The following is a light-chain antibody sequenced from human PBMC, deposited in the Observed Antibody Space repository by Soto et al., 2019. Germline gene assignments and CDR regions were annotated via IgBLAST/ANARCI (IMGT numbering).Light chain of an antibody. Sequence: DIQMTQSPTSLSASVGGRVTITCRASQGIRNYVAWYQQIPGKAPKLLIYAASTLQSGVPSRFSGSGSGTDFTLTFNGLQPEDVATYSCQKYSSVPVFGPGTKVEIK. CDR1: QGIRNY. J-gene: IGKJ3*01. CDR2: AAS. CDR3: QKYSSVPV. V-gene: IGKV1-27*01.